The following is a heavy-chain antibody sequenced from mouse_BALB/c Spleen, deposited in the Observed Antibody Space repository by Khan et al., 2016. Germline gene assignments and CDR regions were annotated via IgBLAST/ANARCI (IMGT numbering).Heavy chain of an antibody. CDR1: GYTFTSYN. J-gene: IGHJ4*01. Sequence: VQLQQSGPELVKPGASVKVSCKASGYTFTSYNMYWVKQSHGKSLEWIGYIDPYNGGTNYNQKFKGKATLTVDKSSSTAYMHLNSLTSEDSAVYYCASDLRWYALGCWGQGTSVTVSS. CDR2: IDPYNGGT. CDR3: ASDLRWYALGC. V-gene: IGHV1S135*01. D-gene: IGHD1-1*01.